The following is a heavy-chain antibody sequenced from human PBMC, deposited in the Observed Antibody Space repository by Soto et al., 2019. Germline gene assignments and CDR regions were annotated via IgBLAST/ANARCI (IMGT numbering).Heavy chain of an antibody. V-gene: IGHV4-31*03. CDR2: IYHTGKT. J-gene: IGHJ5*01. D-gene: IGHD2-2*01. Sequence: SETLSLTCTVSGDAIYIGGYYWTWIRQHPGKGLEWIGYIYHTGKTYYNPSLESRVTMSVDTSKNQFSLKLASVTAADTAVYYCARDGSSTATGIDTWGQGTLLTVSS. CDR3: ARDGSSTATGIDT. CDR1: GDAIYIGGYY.